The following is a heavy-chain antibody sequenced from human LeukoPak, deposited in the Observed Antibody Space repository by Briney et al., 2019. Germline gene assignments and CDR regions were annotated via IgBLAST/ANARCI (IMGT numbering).Heavy chain of an antibody. V-gene: IGHV4-59*01. CDR3: ARDGYSAIDY. J-gene: IGHJ4*02. CDR2: IYYSGST. CDR1: GGSISSYY. Sequence: SETPSLTCTVSGGSISSYYWSWIRQPPGKGLEWIGYIYYSGSTNYNPSLKSRVTISADTSKKQFSLKLTSVTAADTAVYYCARDGYSAIDYWGQGTLVTVSS. D-gene: IGHD1-26*01.